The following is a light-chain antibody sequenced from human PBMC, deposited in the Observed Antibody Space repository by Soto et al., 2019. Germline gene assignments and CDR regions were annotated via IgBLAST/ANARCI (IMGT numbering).Light chain of an antibody. Sequence: QSVLTQPASVSGSPGQSITISCTGISSDGDDYKDVSWYQQHLGKAPKLMIYEVTYRPSGVSNRFSGSKSGNTASLTISGLQAEDEADYYCSSYTSTTTVFGTGTKVTVL. CDR3: SSYTSTTTV. J-gene: IGLJ1*01. V-gene: IGLV2-14*01. CDR1: SSDGDDYKD. CDR2: EVT.